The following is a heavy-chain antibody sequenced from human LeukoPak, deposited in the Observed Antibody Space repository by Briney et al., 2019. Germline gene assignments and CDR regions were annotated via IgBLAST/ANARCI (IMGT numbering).Heavy chain of an antibody. CDR1: GGSISSGGYY. V-gene: IGHV4-31*03. D-gene: IGHD3-22*01. J-gene: IGHJ4*02. Sequence: SQTLSLTCTVSGGSISSGGYYWSWIRQHPGKGLEWIGYIYYSGSTYYNPSLKSRVTISEDTSKNQFSLKLSSVTAADTAVYYCARADGDYSDSSGPYYFHYWGQGTLVTVSS. CDR3: ARADGDYSDSSGPYYFHY. CDR2: IYYSGST.